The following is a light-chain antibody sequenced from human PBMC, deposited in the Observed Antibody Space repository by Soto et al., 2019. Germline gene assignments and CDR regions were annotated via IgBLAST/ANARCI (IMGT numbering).Light chain of an antibody. J-gene: IGKJ5*01. CDR2: AAS. CDR1: QGVRNW. CDR3: QQANSFPIT. V-gene: IGKV1-12*01. Sequence: DIQMTQSPSAMSASVGDRVTITCRASQGVRNWLAWYQQKPGIAPKLLIYAASSLQSGVPSRFSGSGSGTDFTLTISSLQPEDFATYYCQQANSFPITFGQGTRLEIK.